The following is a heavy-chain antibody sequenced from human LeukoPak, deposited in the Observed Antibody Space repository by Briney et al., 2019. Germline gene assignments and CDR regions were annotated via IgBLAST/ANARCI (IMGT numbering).Heavy chain of an antibody. Sequence: PGGSLRLSCAASGFTFSSYAMSWVRQAPGEGLEWVSAISGSGGSTYYGDSVKGRFTISRDNSKNTLYLQMNSLRAEDTAVYYCAKDVAEYSYGSKTFDYWGQGTLVTVSS. CDR3: AKDVAEYSYGSKTFDY. V-gene: IGHV3-23*01. J-gene: IGHJ4*02. D-gene: IGHD5-18*01. CDR1: GFTFSSYA. CDR2: ISGSGGST.